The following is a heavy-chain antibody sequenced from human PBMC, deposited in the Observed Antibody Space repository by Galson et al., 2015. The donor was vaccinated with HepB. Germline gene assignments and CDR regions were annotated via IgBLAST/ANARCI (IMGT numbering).Heavy chain of an antibody. CDR2: IGNSGGST. CDR3: AKVVIHYCATEGDTDTWYRY. V-gene: IGHV3-23*01. CDR1: GFNFRDDV. J-gene: IGHJ4*02. Sequence: SLRLSCAASGFNFRDDVMAWVRQAPGKGLEWVSAIGNSGGSTFYADSVNGRFTISRDNSKNMLYLKMNDLRVDDTAVYFCAKVVIHYCATEGDTDTWYRYWGQGTLVTVSS. D-gene: IGHD3-16*02.